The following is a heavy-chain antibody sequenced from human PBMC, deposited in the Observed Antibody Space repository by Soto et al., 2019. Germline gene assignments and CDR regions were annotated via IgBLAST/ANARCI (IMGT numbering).Heavy chain of an antibody. V-gene: IGHV1-18*01. Sequence: ASGKVSCKASGYTFTSYGISLVRQAPVQGLEWMVWIIAYDVNTDYSQKLQGRVTITRYTSTSTAYMELRSLGSEATAVYYCARDKADSSAYGDKWFDPWGQGTLVTVSS. CDR1: GYTFTSYG. CDR3: ARDKADSSAYGDKWFDP. CDR2: IIAYDVNT. J-gene: IGHJ5*02. D-gene: IGHD3-22*01.